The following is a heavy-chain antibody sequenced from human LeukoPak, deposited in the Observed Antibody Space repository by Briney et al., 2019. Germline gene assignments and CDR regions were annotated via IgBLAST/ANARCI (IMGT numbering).Heavy chain of an antibody. J-gene: IGHJ4*02. CDR1: GYSFTSYW. CDR2: IYPGDSDT. V-gene: IGHV5-51*01. CDR3: ARPMYSSGWIDY. Sequence: GEAPKISCEGSGYSFTSYWIGWVRQMPGKGLEWMVIIYPGDSDTRYSPSFQGQVTISADQSISTAYLQRSSLKPSDNAMYYCARPMYSSGWIDYWGQGALVTVS. D-gene: IGHD6-19*01.